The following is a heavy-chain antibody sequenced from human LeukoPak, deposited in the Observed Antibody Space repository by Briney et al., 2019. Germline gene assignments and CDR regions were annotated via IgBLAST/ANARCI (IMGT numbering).Heavy chain of an antibody. CDR3: AKDVRGGPILGAGSVDF. CDR2: ISYDGNNK. CDR1: GFTFSRYA. J-gene: IGHJ4*02. V-gene: IGHV3-30*18. D-gene: IGHD1-26*01. Sequence: GGSLRLSCAASGFTFSRYAMHWVRQAPGKGLEWVAVISYDGNNKCYADSVKGRFTISRDNSKNTLYLQMDSLRAEDTAVYYCAKDVRGGPILGAGSVDFWGQGTLVTVSS.